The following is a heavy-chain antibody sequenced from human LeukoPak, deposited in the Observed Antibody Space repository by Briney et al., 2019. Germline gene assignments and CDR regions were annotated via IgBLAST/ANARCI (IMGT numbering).Heavy chain of an antibody. Sequence: ASVKVSCKASGYTFTDYYMHWVRQAPGQGLEWMGWINPNSGDTDFAQKFQGRVTMTRDTSISTVYMELSRLRSDDTAVFYCARGYYDSSDFEYFQHWGQGTLVTVSS. D-gene: IGHD3-22*01. CDR3: ARGYYDSSDFEYFQH. J-gene: IGHJ1*01. CDR1: GYTFTDYY. CDR2: INPNSGDT. V-gene: IGHV1-2*02.